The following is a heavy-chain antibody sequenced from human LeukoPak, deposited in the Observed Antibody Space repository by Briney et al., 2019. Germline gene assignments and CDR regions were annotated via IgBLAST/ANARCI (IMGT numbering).Heavy chain of an antibody. CDR2: INHSGST. J-gene: IGHJ3*02. D-gene: IGHD3-10*01. Sequence: SETLSLTCAVYGGSFSGYYWSWIRQPPGKGLEWIGEINHSGSTNYNPSLKCRVTISVDTSKNQFSLKLSSVTAADTAVYYCASPGSGRHAFDIWGQGTMVTVSS. CDR1: GGSFSGYY. CDR3: ASPGSGRHAFDI. V-gene: IGHV4-34*01.